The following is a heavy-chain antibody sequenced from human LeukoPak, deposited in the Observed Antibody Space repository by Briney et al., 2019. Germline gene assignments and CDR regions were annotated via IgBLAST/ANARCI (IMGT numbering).Heavy chain of an antibody. Sequence: PSETLSLTCAVYGGSFSAYFWTWIRQPPGKGLEWIGEINHSGSTNYNPSLKSRVTISVDTSNSQFSLNLNSVTAADTAVYYCARVGPRHTSFDYWGQGTLVTVFS. J-gene: IGHJ4*02. V-gene: IGHV4-34*01. CDR1: GGSFSAYF. CDR3: ARVGPRHTSFDY. CDR2: INHSGST. D-gene: IGHD5-18*01.